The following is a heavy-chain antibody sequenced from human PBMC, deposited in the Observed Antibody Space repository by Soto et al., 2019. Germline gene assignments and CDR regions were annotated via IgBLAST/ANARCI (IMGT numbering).Heavy chain of an antibody. Sequence: SETLSLTCTVSGGSISSGGYYWSWIRQHPGKGLEWIGYIYYSGSTYYNPSLKSRVTISVDTSKNQFSLKLSSVTAADTAVYYCARDYVDYDSSGYSRYFDYWGQGTLVTVSS. CDR2: IYYSGST. V-gene: IGHV4-31*03. CDR1: GGSISSGGYY. D-gene: IGHD3-22*01. CDR3: ARDYVDYDSSGYSRYFDY. J-gene: IGHJ4*02.